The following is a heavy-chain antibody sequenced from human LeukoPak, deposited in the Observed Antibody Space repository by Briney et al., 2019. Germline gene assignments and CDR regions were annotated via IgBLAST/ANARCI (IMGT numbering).Heavy chain of an antibody. CDR3: ARDLGYHDSSGYFPDAFDI. CDR2: IYYSGST. Sequence: SQTLPLTCTVSGGSISSGDYYWSWIRQPPGKGLEWIGYIYYSGSTNYNPSLKSRVTISVDTSKNQFSLKLSSVTAADTAVYYCARDLGYHDSSGYFPDAFDIWGQGTMVTVSS. CDR1: GGSISSGDYY. V-gene: IGHV4-61*08. J-gene: IGHJ3*02. D-gene: IGHD3-22*01.